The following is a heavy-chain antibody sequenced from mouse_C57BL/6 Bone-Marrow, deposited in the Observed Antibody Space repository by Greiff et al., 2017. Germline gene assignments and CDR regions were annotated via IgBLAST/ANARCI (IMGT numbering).Heavy chain of an antibody. CDR1: GYTFTDYE. CDR2: IDPETGGT. V-gene: IGHV1-15*01. CDR3: TVDGYSDY. J-gene: IGHJ2*01. D-gene: IGHD2-3*01. Sequence: VQLQQSGAELVRPGASVTLSCKASGYTFTDYEMHWVKQTPVHGLEWIGAIDPETGGTAYNQKFKGKAILTADKSSSTAYMELRSLTSEYSAVYYCTVDGYSDYWGQGTTRTVSS.